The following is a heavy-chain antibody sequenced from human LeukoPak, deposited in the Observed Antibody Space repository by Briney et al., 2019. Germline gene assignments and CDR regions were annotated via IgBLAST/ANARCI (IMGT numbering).Heavy chain of an antibody. CDR1: GFTLSSYT. V-gene: IGHV3-23*01. CDR2: ISGSGGST. D-gene: IGHD2-15*01. CDR3: ASRLLSAYYYGMDV. J-gene: IGHJ6*02. Sequence: GGSLRLSCAASGFTLSSYTMSWVRQAPGKGLEWVSGISGSGGSTDYADSVKGRFTISRDNSKNTLYLQMNSLRAEDTAVYYCASRLLSAYYYGMDVWGQGTTVTVSS.